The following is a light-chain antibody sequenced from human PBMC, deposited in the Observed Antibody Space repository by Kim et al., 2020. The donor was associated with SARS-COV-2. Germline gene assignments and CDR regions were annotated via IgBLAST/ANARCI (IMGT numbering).Light chain of an antibody. J-gene: IGLJ2*01. Sequence: SALTQPASVSGSPGQSITLSCTGTSSDVGDYNSVSWYQHRPGKAPKLMIYEVSNRPSGVSDRFSGSKSGNTASLAISGLQAEDEADYYCTSYTSTRTPLFGGGTQLTVL. V-gene: IGLV2-14*01. CDR1: SSDVGDYNS. CDR2: EVS. CDR3: TSYTSTRTPL.